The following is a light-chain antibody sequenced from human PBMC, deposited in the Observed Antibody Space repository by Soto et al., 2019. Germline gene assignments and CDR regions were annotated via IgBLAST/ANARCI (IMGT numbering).Light chain of an antibody. Sequence: EIVMTQSPATLSVSPGERATLSCRASQSVSSSLAWFQQKPGQAPRLLIYGASTRATGIPARFSGSGSGTEITLTISSLQSEDFAVYSCQQYNNWPRTFGQGTKVEIK. CDR2: GAS. CDR3: QQYNNWPRT. V-gene: IGKV3-15*01. CDR1: QSVSSS. J-gene: IGKJ1*01.